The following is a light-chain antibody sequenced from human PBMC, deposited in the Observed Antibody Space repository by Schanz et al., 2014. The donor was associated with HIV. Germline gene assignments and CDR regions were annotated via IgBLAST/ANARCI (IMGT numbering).Light chain of an antibody. V-gene: IGLV2-14*03. J-gene: IGLJ1*01. CDR3: NSYSHSNTYV. CDR2: DVT. CDR1: SSDVGADNS. Sequence: QSVLTQPASVSGSPGQSITISCTGTSSDVGADNSVSWYQQHPGRAPRLLVYDVTYRPSGVSNRFSGSKSGNTASLTISGLQPEDEADYYCNSYSHSNTYVFGSGTKLTV.